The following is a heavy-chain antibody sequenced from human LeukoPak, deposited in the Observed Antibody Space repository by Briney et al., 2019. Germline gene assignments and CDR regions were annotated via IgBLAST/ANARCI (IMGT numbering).Heavy chain of an antibody. CDR1: GGSISSGGYY. CDR3: ARVPRGGISYDILPEGLDP. V-gene: IGHV4-30-2*01. D-gene: IGHD3-9*01. CDR2: IYHSGST. Sequence: SQTLSLTCTVSGGSISSGGYYWSWIRQPPGKGLEWIGYIYHSGSTYYNPSLKSRVTISVDRSKNQFSLKLSSVTAADTAVYYCARVPRGGISYDILPEGLDPWGQGTLVTVSS. J-gene: IGHJ5*02.